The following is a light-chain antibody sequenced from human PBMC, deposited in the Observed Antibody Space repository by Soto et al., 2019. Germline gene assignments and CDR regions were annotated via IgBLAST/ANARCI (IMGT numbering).Light chain of an antibody. CDR1: QSVSSY. CDR2: DAS. J-gene: IGKJ4*01. V-gene: IGKV3-11*01. CDR3: QQRSNWPST. Sequence: EIVLTQSPATLSLSPGERATLSCRASQSVSSYLAWYQQKPGQAPRLLIYDASNRATGIPARFSGSGSGTDFTLTITSLEPEDCAVYYCQQRSNWPSTFGGGTKVEIK.